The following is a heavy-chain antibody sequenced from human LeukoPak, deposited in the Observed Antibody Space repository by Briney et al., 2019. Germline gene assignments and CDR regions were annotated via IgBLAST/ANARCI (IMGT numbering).Heavy chain of an antibody. CDR1: GFTFSSYV. J-gene: IGHJ6*02. CDR2: ISGSGGST. Sequence: GGSLRLSCAASGFTFSSYVMSWVRQAPGKGLEWVSAISGSGGSTYYADSVKGRFTISRDNSKNTLYLQMNSLRAEDTAVYYCAKRIAVAGTHYYGMDVWGQGTTVTVSS. V-gene: IGHV3-23*01. CDR3: AKRIAVAGTHYYGMDV. D-gene: IGHD6-19*01.